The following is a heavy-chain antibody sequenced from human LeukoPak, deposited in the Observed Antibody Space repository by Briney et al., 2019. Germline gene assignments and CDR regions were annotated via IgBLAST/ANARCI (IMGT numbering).Heavy chain of an antibody. CDR3: ARRGSTYDICAGYIDNAFDY. Sequence: WETLTLTCTVSGGSISSCSYFWGWVRQPPGQGRGWNGSIYYSGSTYDNSSLTSRVTISVDTSKNQFSLKLSSVTAADTAVYYWARRGSTYDICAGYIDNAFDYWGQGTLVTVSS. V-gene: IGHV4-39*07. CDR2: IYYSGST. CDR1: GGSISSCSYF. D-gene: IGHD3-9*01. J-gene: IGHJ4*02.